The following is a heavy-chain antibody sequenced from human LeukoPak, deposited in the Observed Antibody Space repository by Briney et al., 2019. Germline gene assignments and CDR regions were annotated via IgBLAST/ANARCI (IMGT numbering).Heavy chain of an antibody. CDR3: ARDRDGDNYFGFE. CDR1: GFPLNNYW. D-gene: IGHD5-24*01. V-gene: IGHV3-7*01. CDR2: TKEDGTER. J-gene: IGHJ4*02. Sequence: GGSLRLSCTCSGFPLNNYWMTWVRQVPGKGLEWVASTKEDGTERYYVDSVKGRRTVSRDYGRNSLYFQLHSLRDEDTAVYYCARDRDGDNYFGFEWGQGAPVIVSS.